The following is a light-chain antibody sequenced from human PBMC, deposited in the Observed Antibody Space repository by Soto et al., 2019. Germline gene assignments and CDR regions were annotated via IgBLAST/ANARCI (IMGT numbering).Light chain of an antibody. J-gene: IGKJ4*01. CDR2: LGS. CDR3: XXTRQTPLT. CDR1: QSLLHSNGYDX. V-gene: IGKV2-28*01. Sequence: DIVLTQSPLSLPVTPGEPASISCRSSQSLLHSNGYDXLDWYLQKPGQSPQLLIYLGSNRASGVSGRFSGRGSGTDFTLEISRVEAEXXGLYXXXXTRQTPLTFGGGTRVEIK.